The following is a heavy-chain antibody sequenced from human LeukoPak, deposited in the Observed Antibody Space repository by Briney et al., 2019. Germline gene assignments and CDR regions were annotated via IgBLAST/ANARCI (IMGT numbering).Heavy chain of an antibody. J-gene: IGHJ6*02. V-gene: IGHV4-31*03. Sequence: SETLSLTCTVPGGSISSGGYYWSWIRQHPGKGLEWIGYIYYSGSTYYNPSLKSRVTISVDTSKNQFSLKLSSVTAADTAVYYCARDLLKRSGPRDYYYGMDVWGQGTTVTVSS. CDR2: IYYSGST. D-gene: IGHD3-16*01. CDR1: GGSISSGGYY. CDR3: ARDLLKRSGPRDYYYGMDV.